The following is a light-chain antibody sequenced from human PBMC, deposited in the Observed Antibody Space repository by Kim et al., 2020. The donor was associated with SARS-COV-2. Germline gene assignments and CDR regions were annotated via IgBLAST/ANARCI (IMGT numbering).Light chain of an antibody. CDR1: QGISNY. CDR2: AAS. CDR3: QKYNSAPRT. J-gene: IGKJ1*01. V-gene: IGKV1-27*01. Sequence: DIQMTQSPSSLSASVGDRVTITCWASQGISNYLAWYQQKPGKVPKLLIYAASTLQSGVPSRFSGSGSGTDFTLTISSLQPDDVATYYCQKYNSAPRTFGQGTKVDIK.